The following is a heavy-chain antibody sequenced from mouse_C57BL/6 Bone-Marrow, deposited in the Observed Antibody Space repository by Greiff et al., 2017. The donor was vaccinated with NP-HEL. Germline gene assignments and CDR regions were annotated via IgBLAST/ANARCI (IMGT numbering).Heavy chain of an antibody. V-gene: IGHV1-54*01. CDR2: INPGSGGT. J-gene: IGHJ2*01. CDR3: ARGGVYSN. Sequence: VQRVESGAELVRPGTSVKVSCKASGYAFTNYLIEWVKQRPGQGLEWIGVINPGSGGTNYNEKFKGKATLTADKSSSTAYMQLSSLTSEDSAVYFCARGGVYSNWGQGTTLTVSS. CDR1: GYAFTNYL. D-gene: IGHD2-5*01.